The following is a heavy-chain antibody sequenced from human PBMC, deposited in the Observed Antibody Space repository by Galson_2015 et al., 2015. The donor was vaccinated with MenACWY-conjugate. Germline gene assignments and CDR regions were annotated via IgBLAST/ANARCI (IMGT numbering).Heavy chain of an antibody. Sequence: PAQVKPTQTLTLTCTFSGFSLSTYELCIYWVRQPPGKALEWLARIDWRDNKYYTTSLKTRLTISKDTSTNQVVLTMTNVDPVDTATYYCARMHIVLDATDAFDIWGQGTMVTVSS. V-gene: IGHV2-70*11. J-gene: IGHJ3*02. CDR3: ARMHIVLDATDAFDI. CDR1: GFSLSTYELC. D-gene: IGHD3-22*01. CDR2: IDWRDNK.